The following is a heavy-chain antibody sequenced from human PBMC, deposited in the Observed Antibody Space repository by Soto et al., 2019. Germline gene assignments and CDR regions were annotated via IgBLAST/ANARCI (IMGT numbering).Heavy chain of an antibody. CDR2: ISGSGGST. CDR1: GFTFSSYD. Sequence: EGQLLESGGGLVQPGGSLRLSCAASGFTFSSYDMSWVRQAPGKGLEWVSAISGSGGSTYYADSVKGRFTISRDNSKNQLYVQMNSLRAEDTAIYYCAKEDDAWTNGHFDIWGQGTMVTVSS. CDR3: AKEDDAWTNGHFDI. J-gene: IGHJ3*02. V-gene: IGHV3-23*01. D-gene: IGHD2-8*01.